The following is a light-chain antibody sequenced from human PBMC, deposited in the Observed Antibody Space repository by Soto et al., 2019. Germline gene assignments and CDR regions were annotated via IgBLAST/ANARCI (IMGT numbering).Light chain of an antibody. CDR1: QSISSW. J-gene: IGKJ5*01. CDR3: QQYESYSVT. V-gene: IGKV1-5*03. CDR2: KAS. Sequence: DIQMTQSPSTLSASVGDRVTITCRASQSISSWLAWYQQKPGKAPNLLIYKASSLESGVPSRFSGSGSGTEFTLTISSLQPDDFATYYRQQYESYSVTFGQGTRLKSK.